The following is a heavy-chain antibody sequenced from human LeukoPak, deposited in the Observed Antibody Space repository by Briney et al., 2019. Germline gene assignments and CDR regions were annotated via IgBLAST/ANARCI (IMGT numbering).Heavy chain of an antibody. Sequence: GGSLRLSCAASGFTFDDYAMHWVRQAPGKGLEWVSGISWNSGNLGYADSVQGRFTISRDNARNALYLQMNSLRAEDTAFYYCAKAIYDNHAFDMWGPGTMVTVSS. D-gene: IGHD3-22*01. V-gene: IGHV3-9*01. J-gene: IGHJ3*02. CDR2: ISWNSGNL. CDR1: GFTFDDYA. CDR3: AKAIYDNHAFDM.